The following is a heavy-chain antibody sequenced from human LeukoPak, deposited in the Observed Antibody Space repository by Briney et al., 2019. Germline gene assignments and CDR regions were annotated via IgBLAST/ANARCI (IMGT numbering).Heavy chain of an antibody. CDR3: AKDHYDSSGYSQDQ. CDR2: ISYDGSNK. V-gene: IGHV3-30*18. Sequence: GGSLRLSCAASGFTFSTYGMHWVRQAPGKGLEWVAGISYDGSNKYYADSVKGRFTISRDDSKNTLYLQMNSLRAEDTAVYYCAKDHYDSSGYSQDQWGQGTLVTVSS. D-gene: IGHD3-22*01. CDR1: GFTFSTYG. J-gene: IGHJ4*02.